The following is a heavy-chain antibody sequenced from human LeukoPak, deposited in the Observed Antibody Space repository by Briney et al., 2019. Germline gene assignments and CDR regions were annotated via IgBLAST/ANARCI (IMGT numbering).Heavy chain of an antibody. Sequence: GGSLRLSCAASGFTVSSNYMSWVRQAPGKGLEWVSVNYSGDSTHYADSVKGRFTISRDNSKNTLYLQMNSLRAEDTAMYYCARAGGYSSPLSYWGQGTLVTVSS. CDR3: ARAGGYSSPLSY. CDR2: NYSGDST. D-gene: IGHD6-19*01. V-gene: IGHV3-53*01. J-gene: IGHJ4*02. CDR1: GFTVSSNY.